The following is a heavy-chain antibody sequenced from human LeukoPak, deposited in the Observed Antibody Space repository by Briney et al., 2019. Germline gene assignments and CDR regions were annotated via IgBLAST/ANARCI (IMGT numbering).Heavy chain of an antibody. J-gene: IGHJ3*02. CDR3: ARGDYVWGSYRPYDAFDI. D-gene: IGHD3-16*02. Sequence: GGSLRLSCAASGFTFSDYYMSWIRKAPGKGLEWVSYISSSGSTIYYADSVKGRFTISRDNAKNSLYLQMNSLRAEDTAVYYCARGDYVWGSYRPYDAFDIWGQGTMVTVSS. V-gene: IGHV3-11*01. CDR2: ISSSGSTI. CDR1: GFTFSDYY.